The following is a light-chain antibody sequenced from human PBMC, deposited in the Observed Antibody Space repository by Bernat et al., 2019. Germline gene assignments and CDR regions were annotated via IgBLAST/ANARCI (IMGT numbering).Light chain of an antibody. Sequence: FMLTQPHSVSGSPGKTVTISRTRSSGSIANNYVQWYQQRPGSAPAMVIYENKQRPSGVPDRFSGSIDTSSNSASLTISGLETEDEADYCCQSFHGGSWVCGGGTKLTVL. CDR3: QSFHGGSWV. CDR2: ENK. J-gene: IGLJ3*02. V-gene: IGLV6-57*04. CDR1: SGSIANNY.